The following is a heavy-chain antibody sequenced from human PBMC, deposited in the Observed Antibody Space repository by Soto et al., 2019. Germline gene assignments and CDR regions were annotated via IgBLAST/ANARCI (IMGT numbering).Heavy chain of an antibody. V-gene: IGHV3-23*01. J-gene: IGHJ4*02. CDR1: GFTFNNYA. D-gene: IGHD3-10*01. CDR3: AKGRGGSGSLTPRVDF. CDR2: ISGGGDTT. Sequence: GGSLRLSCAASGFTFNNYAMTWVRQAPGKGLEWVSAISGGGDTTSYADPVKGRFTVSRDGSKNTLYLQMSSLRAEDTALYYCAKGRGGSGSLTPRVDFWGQGTLVTVSS.